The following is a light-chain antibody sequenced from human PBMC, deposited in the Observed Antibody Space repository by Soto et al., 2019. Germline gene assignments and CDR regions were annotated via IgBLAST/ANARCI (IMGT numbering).Light chain of an antibody. V-gene: IGKV1-5*03. CDR2: GAS. CDR1: QSISIW. Sequence: DITMTPSPSSLSASVGDSITITCRASQSISIWLAWYKQKPGKAPKLLIYGASSLESGVPPRFSGDGSETDFTLTIRSLQRDDFGTDYCQQYSRLWSFGQGTKVDIK. CDR3: QQYSRLWS. J-gene: IGKJ1*01.